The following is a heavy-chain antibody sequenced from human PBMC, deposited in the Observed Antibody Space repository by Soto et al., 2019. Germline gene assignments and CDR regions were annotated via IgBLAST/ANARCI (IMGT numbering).Heavy chain of an antibody. CDR3: ANSVLMATIPDS. CDR1: GGSVSTGGYY. D-gene: IGHD5-12*01. Sequence: SETLSLTCTVSGGSVSTGGYYWSWIRHLPGKGLEWIGYIYSSGSTYYNPSLKGRLTISLDTSKNQFSLMLTSVTAADTAVYYCANSVLMATIPDSWGQGTLVTAPQ. J-gene: IGHJ5*01. V-gene: IGHV4-31*03. CDR2: IYSSGST.